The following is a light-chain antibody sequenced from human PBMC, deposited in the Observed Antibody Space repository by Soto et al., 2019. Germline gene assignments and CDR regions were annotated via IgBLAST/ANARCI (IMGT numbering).Light chain of an antibody. Sequence: DIVMTQSPDSLAVSLGERATINCKSSQSVLYSSNNKNYLSWYQQKPGQPPKLLIYWASTRESGVPDRFSGSGSGTDFTLTISSLQAEDVADYYCQQHYSSPHTFGKGTKLEIK. CDR1: QSVLYSSNNKNY. CDR2: WAS. CDR3: QQHYSSPHT. V-gene: IGKV4-1*01. J-gene: IGKJ2*01.